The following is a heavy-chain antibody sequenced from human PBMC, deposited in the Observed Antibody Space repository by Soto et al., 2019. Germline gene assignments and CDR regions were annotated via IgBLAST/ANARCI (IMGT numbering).Heavy chain of an antibody. Sequence: QVQLVESGGGVVQPGRSLRLSCAASGFTFSSYGMHWVRQAPGKGLEWVAVIWYDGSNKYYADSVKGRFTISRDNSKNTLYLQMNSLRAEDTAVYYCARDLDYYDSSNNAFDIWGQGTMVTVSS. V-gene: IGHV3-33*01. J-gene: IGHJ3*02. CDR3: ARDLDYYDSSNNAFDI. D-gene: IGHD3-22*01. CDR2: IWYDGSNK. CDR1: GFTFSSYG.